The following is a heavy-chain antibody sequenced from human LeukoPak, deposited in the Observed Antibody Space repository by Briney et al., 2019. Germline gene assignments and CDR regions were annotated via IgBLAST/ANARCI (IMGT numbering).Heavy chain of an antibody. CDR3: ARSAVGRADY. J-gene: IGHJ4*02. CDR1: GYTFNSYT. D-gene: IGHD6-13*01. Sequence: ASVKVSCKASGYTFNSYTINWVRQAPGQGLEWMGWINTNTGNPTYAQGFTGRFVFSSDTSVTTAYLQISSLKAEDTAVYYCARSAVGRADYWGQGTLVTVSS. CDR2: INTNTGNP. V-gene: IGHV7-4-1*02.